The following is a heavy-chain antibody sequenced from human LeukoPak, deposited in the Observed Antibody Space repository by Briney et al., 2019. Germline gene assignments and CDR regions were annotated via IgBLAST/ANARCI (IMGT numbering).Heavy chain of an antibody. D-gene: IGHD5-24*01. V-gene: IGHV3-48*03. J-gene: IGHJ5*02. CDR2: ISSSGSTI. CDR3: ARASDPWLQLT. Sequence: GGSLRLSCAASGFTFSSYEMNWVRQAPGKGLEWVSYISSSGSTIYYADSVKGRFIISRDNAKNSLYLQMNSLRAEDTAVYYCARASDPWLQLTWGQGTLVTVSS. CDR1: GFTFSSYE.